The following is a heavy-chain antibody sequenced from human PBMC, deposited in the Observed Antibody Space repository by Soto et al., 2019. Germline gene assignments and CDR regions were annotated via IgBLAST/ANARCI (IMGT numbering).Heavy chain of an antibody. CDR2: ISNTGINK. CDR3: AKVIRADSTSSNFYYYSGLDV. CDR1: GFTFRTYG. V-gene: IGHV3-30*18. D-gene: IGHD6-6*01. J-gene: IGHJ6*02. Sequence: QVQLVESGGGVVQPGRSLRLSCAASGFTFRTYGMHWVRQAPGKWLEWLAVISNTGINKYYADSVKGRFTISRDNSRDTLFLQMNSLRGEDTAIYYCAKVIRADSTSSNFYYYSGLDVWGQGTTVTVSS.